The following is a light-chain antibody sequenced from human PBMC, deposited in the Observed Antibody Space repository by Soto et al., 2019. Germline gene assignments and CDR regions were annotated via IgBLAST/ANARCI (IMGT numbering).Light chain of an antibody. CDR2: RAS. J-gene: IGKJ4*01. CDR3: QQYWRYPLT. V-gene: IGKV1-5*03. CDR1: QNISNW. Sequence: DIQMTQPPSTLSASVGDSATITCRASQNISNWLTWYRQTPGKAPKLLIYRASSLESGVPQRFSGSGSGTEFSLTISGLQPDDFAAYYCQQYWRYPLTFGGGTKVEIK.